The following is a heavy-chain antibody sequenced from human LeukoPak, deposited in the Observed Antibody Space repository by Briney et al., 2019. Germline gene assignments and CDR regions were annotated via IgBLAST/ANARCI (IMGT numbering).Heavy chain of an antibody. CDR3: ARGIAAAGTAGGY. CDR1: GYTFTGYY. CDR2: INPNSGGT. V-gene: IGHV1-2*04. J-gene: IGHJ4*02. Sequence: ASVKVSCKASGYTFTGYYMHWVRQAPGQGLEWMGWINPNSGGTNYAQKFQGWVTMTRDTSISTAYMELSRLRSDDTAVYYCARGIAAAGTAGGYWGQGTLVTVSS. D-gene: IGHD6-13*01.